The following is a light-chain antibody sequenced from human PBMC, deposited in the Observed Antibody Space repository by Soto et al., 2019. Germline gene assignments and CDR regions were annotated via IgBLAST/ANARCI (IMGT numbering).Light chain of an antibody. CDR2: DNN. CDR1: SSNIGNNY. J-gene: IGLJ1*01. V-gene: IGLV1-51*01. Sequence: QSALTQPPSVSAAPGQKVTISCSGSSSNIGNNYVSWYQQLPGTAPKLLIYDNNKRPSGIPDRFSGSKPGTSATLGITGLQTGDEADYYCGTWDSSLSALCVFGTGTKVTVL. CDR3: GTWDSSLSALCV.